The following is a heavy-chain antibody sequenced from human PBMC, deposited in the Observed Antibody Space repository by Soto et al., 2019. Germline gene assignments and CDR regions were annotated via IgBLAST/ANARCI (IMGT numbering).Heavy chain of an antibody. D-gene: IGHD2-2*02. CDR1: GGSISSYY. V-gene: IGHV4-4*07. CDR3: ARDCSSASFYRGGMDV. J-gene: IGHJ6*02. CDR2: IFTSGST. Sequence: QVQLQESGPGLVKPSETLSLTCTVSGGSISSYYWSWIRQPAGKGLEWIGRIFTSGSTNYNPSLKSRVTMSVDTSKNQFSLKLSSVTAADTAVYYCARDCSSASFYRGGMDVWGQGTTVTVSS.